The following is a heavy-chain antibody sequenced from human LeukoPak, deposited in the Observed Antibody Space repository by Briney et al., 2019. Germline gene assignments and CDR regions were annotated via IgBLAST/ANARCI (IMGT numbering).Heavy chain of an antibody. D-gene: IGHD6-19*01. CDR2: ISSSSYI. CDR1: GFTFSSYS. V-gene: IGHV3-21*01. J-gene: IGHJ3*02. Sequence: GGSLRLSCAASGFTFSSYSMNWVRQAPGKGLEWVSSISSSSYIYYADSVKGRFTISRDNAKNSLYLQMNSLRAEDTAVYYCARDFYSSGWYVGAFDIWGQGTMVTVSS. CDR3: ARDFYSSGWYVGAFDI.